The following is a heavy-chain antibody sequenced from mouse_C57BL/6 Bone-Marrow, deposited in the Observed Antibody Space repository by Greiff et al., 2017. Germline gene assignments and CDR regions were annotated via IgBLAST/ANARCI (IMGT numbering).Heavy chain of an antibody. V-gene: IGHV5-4*01. CDR2: ISDVGSYT. D-gene: IGHD2-4*01. Sequence: EVQLVESGGGLVKPGGSLKLSCAASGFTFSSYAMSWVRQTPEKRLEWVATISDVGSYTYYPDNVKGRFTISRDNAKNNLYLQMSHLKSEDTAMYYCARDRFYYDYDAWYFDVWGTGTTVTVSS. CDR1: GFTFSSYA. CDR3: ARDRFYYDYDAWYFDV. J-gene: IGHJ1*03.